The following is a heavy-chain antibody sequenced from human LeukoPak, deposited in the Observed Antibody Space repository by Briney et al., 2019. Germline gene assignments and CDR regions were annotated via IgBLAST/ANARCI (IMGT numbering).Heavy chain of an antibody. D-gene: IGHD2-2*01. CDR2: IYYSGST. CDR3: ARFVVVRGPMEHYYYYMDV. J-gene: IGHJ6*03. CDR1: GGSFSGYY. Sequence: SETLSLTCAVYGGSFSGYYWSRIRQPPGKGLEWIGSIYYSGSTYYNPSLKSRVTISVDTSKNQFSLRLSSVTAADTAVFFCARFVVVRGPMEHYYYYMDVWGRGTTVIVSS. V-gene: IGHV4-34*01.